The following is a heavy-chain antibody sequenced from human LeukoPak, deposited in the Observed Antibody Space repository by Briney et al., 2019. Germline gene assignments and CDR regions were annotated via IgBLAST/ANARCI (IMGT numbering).Heavy chain of an antibody. V-gene: IGHV4-38-2*02. CDR2: IYHSGST. CDR1: GYSISSGYY. CDR3: ARPHSRAQQLIYYMDV. D-gene: IGHD6-13*01. Sequence: SETLSHTCTVSGYSISSGYYWGWIRQPPGKGLEWIGSIYHSGSTYYNPSLKSRVTISVDTSKNQFSLKLSSVTAADTAVYYCARPHSRAQQLIYYMDVWGKGTTVTVSS. J-gene: IGHJ6*03.